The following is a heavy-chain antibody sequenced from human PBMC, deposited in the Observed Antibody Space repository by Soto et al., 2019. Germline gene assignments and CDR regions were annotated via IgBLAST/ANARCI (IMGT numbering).Heavy chain of an antibody. CDR3: ARGYLEWLLYFDY. D-gene: IGHD3-3*01. Sequence: SETLSLTCTVSGGSISSYYWSWIRQPPGKGLEWIGYIYYSGSTNYNPSLKSRVTISVDTSKNQFSLKLSSVTAADTAVYYCARGYLEWLLYFDYWGQGTLVTVSS. J-gene: IGHJ4*02. CDR2: IYYSGST. CDR1: GGSISSYY. V-gene: IGHV4-59*01.